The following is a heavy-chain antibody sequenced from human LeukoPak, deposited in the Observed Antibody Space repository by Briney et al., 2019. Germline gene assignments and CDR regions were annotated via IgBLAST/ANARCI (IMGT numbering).Heavy chain of an antibody. CDR3: ARDWYYDEYPNLEH. CDR2: ISYDGSNK. CDR1: GFTFSSYA. Sequence: GRSLRLSCAASGFTFSSYAMHWVRQAPGKGLEWVAVISYDGSNKYYADSVKGRFTISRDNSKNTLYLQMNSLRAEDTAVYYCARDWYYDEYPNLEHWGQGTLVTVSS. V-gene: IGHV3-30-3*01. J-gene: IGHJ4*02. D-gene: IGHD4-17*01.